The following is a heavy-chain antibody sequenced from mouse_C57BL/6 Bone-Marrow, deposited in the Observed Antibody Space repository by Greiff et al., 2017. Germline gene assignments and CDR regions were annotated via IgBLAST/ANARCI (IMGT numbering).Heavy chain of an antibody. CDR1: GYTFTSYW. D-gene: IGHD1-1*01. J-gene: IGHJ3*01. Sequence: QVQLKQSGAELVRPGSSVKLSCKASGYTFTSYWMDWVKQRPGQGLEWIGNIYPSDSETHYNQKFKDKATLTVDKSSSTAYMQLSSLTSEDSAVYYCARLDYGSPWFAYWGQGTLVTVSA. V-gene: IGHV1-61*01. CDR3: ARLDYGSPWFAY. CDR2: IYPSDSET.